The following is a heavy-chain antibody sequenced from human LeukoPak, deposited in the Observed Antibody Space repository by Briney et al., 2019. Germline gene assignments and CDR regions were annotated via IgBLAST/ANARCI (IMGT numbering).Heavy chain of an antibody. CDR1: GFTFSSYS. D-gene: IGHD5-18*01. CDR3: ARAYSEGDTAMGLYYYYYGMDV. V-gene: IGHV3-21*01. J-gene: IGHJ6*02. Sequence: PGGSLRLSCAASGFTFSSYSMNWVRQAPGKGLEWVSSISSSSSYIYYADSVKGRFTISRDNAKNSLYLQMNSLRAEDTAVYYCARAYSEGDTAMGLYYYYYGMDVWGQGTTVTVSS. CDR2: ISSSSSYI.